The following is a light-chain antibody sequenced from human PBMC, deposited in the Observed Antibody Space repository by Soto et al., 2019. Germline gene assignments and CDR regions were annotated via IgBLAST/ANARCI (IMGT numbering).Light chain of an antibody. J-gene: IGKJ5*01. CDR3: QHFGGTTFT. CDR2: GAS. CDR1: QSVSSSY. V-gene: IGKV3-20*01. Sequence: EFVLTQSPATLSLSPGESATLSCRASQSVSSSYIAWYQQRPGQTPSLLIYGASTRATGIPDRFSGSGSGTHFTLTISRLEPGDFAVYYCQHFGGTTFTFGQGTRLEIK.